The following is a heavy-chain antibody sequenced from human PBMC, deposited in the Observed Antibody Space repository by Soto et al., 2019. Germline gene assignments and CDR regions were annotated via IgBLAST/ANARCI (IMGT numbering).Heavy chain of an antibody. Sequence: EVQLVESGGGLVQPGGSLRLSCAASGFTFSSSWMTCVRQAPGKGLEWVANINQDGSERYYVDSLKGRFTLSRDNAKNSLYLQMNSLRAEDTAVYYCARGVTMARGAYVDWFDPWGQGTLVTVSS. J-gene: IGHJ5*02. CDR1: GFTFSSSW. V-gene: IGHV3-7*01. D-gene: IGHD3-10*01. CDR3: ARGVTMARGAYVDWFDP. CDR2: INQDGSER.